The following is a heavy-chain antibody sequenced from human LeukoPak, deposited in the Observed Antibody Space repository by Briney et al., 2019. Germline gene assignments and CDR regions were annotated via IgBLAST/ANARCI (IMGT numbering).Heavy chain of an antibody. CDR3: ARTVARIGY. Sequence: PGGSLRPSCAASGFTFSSYEMNWVRQAPGKGLEWVSHISSSGSTIYYTDSVKGRFTISRDNSKNLLYLQMNSLRAEDTAIYYCARTVARIGYWGQGTLVTVSS. CDR1: GFTFSSYE. V-gene: IGHV3-48*03. CDR2: ISSSGSTI. D-gene: IGHD4-23*01. J-gene: IGHJ4*02.